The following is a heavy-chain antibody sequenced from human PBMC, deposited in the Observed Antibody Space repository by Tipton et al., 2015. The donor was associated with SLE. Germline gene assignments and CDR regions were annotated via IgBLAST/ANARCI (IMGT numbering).Heavy chain of an antibody. Sequence: TLSLTCTVSGDSISSSGSIGGSAYFWAWVRQTPGKGLEWIGSIYYTERTYYNPSLKSRVTISVDTSVNQVSLTLKSVTAADTALYYCARDGEMTTMEVWGQGTTVTVSS. CDR2: IYYTERT. CDR3: ARDGEMTTMEV. V-gene: IGHV4-39*07. D-gene: IGHD5-24*01. CDR1: GDSISSSGSIGGSAYF. J-gene: IGHJ6*02.